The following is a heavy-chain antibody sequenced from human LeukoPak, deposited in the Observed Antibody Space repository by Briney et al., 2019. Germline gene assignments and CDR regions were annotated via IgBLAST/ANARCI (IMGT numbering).Heavy chain of an antibody. V-gene: IGHV4-39*01. Sequence: SETLSLTCTVSGGSISSSSYYWGWIRQPPGKGLEWIGSIYYSGSTYYNPSRKSRVTISVDTSKNQFSLKLSSVTAADTAVYYCARPVYSYGTGFDYWGQGPLVTVSS. CDR2: IYYSGST. CDR1: GGSISSSSYY. D-gene: IGHD5-18*01. CDR3: ARPVYSYGTGFDY. J-gene: IGHJ4*02.